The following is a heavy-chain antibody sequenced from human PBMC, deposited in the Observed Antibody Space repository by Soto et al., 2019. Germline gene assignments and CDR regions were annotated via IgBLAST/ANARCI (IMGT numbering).Heavy chain of an antibody. D-gene: IGHD3-9*01. V-gene: IGHV1-8*01. CDR1: GYTFTSYD. Sequence: GASVKVSCKASGYTFTSYDINWVRQATGKRLGWLGWMNPNSGNTGYAQKFQVRVTMTRNTSISTAYMELSSLRSEDTAVYYCARVGRAYYYIVTGYRPRYYFDYWGQGTLVTVSS. CDR3: ARVGRAYYYIVTGYRPRYYFDY. CDR2: MNPNSGNT. J-gene: IGHJ4*02.